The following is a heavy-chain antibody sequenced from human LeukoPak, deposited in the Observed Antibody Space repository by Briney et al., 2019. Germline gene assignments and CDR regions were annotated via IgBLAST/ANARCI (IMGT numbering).Heavy chain of an antibody. CDR3: ARTTEAHSWRTRYYDYYMDV. V-gene: IGHV4-59*01. CDR2: IYYSGST. Sequence: PSETLSLTCTVSGGSISSYYWSWIRQPPGKGLEWIGYIYYSGSTNYNSSLKSRLTISVDTSKNQFSLKLSSVTAADTAVYYCARTTEAHSWRTRYYDYYMDVWGKGTTVAISS. D-gene: IGHD6-13*01. CDR1: GGSISSYY. J-gene: IGHJ6*03.